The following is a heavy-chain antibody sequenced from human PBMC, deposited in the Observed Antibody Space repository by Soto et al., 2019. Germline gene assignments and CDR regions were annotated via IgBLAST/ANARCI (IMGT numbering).Heavy chain of an antibody. J-gene: IGHJ4*02. V-gene: IGHV3-15*01. CDR3: ATEIGTIDY. CDR1: GFSVNNAW. CDR2: IKKKSDGGTT. Sequence: GGSLRLSCAGSGFSVNNAWMTWVRQAPGQGLECVGRIKKKSDGGTTDYAAPVKGRFTISRDDSKNTLYLEMNSLKTEDTAVYYCATEIGTIDYWGRGTLVTVSS.